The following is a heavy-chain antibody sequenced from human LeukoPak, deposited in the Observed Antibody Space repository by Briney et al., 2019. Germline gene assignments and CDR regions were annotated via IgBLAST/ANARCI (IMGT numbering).Heavy chain of an antibody. CDR2: ISWDGGST. V-gene: IGHV3-43*01. CDR3: AKDLSGYYYGSGSKYDLGFDY. Sequence: GGSLRLSCAASGFTFDDYTMHWVRQAPGKGLEWVSLISWDGGSTYYADPVKGRFTISRDNSKNSLYLQMNSLRTEDTALYYCAKDLSGYYYGSGSKYDLGFDYWGQGTLVTVSS. CDR1: GFTFDDYT. D-gene: IGHD3-10*01. J-gene: IGHJ4*02.